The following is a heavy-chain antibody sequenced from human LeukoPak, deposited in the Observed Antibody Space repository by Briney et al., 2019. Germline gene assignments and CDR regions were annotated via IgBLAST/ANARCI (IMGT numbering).Heavy chain of an antibody. CDR3: ARAYYYDSSGAFDF. CDR1: GYTFTSYD. D-gene: IGHD3-22*01. J-gene: IGHJ3*01. V-gene: IGHV1-8*01. CDR2: MNPNSGNT. Sequence: ASVKVSCKASGYTFTSYDISWVRQATGQGLEWMGWMNPNSGNTGYAQKFQGRVTMTRNTSISTAYMELSSLRSEDTAVYYCARAYYYDSSGAFDFWGQGTMVTVSS.